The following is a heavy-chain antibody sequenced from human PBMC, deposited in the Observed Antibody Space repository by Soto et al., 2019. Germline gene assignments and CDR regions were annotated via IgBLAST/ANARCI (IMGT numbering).Heavy chain of an antibody. CDR3: ARGTWGISWPNFFDY. J-gene: IGHJ4*02. CDR1: GFSVTSTY. Sequence: EVQLVESGGGLIQPGGSLRLSCTAPGFSVTSTYMSWVRQAPGKGLEWVAVIYTGGSTSYADSVKGRFTVSRDHSNNNLFLQLNSLSVEDTAVYYCARGTWGISWPNFFDYWGQGVLVTVSS. CDR2: IYTGGST. V-gene: IGHV3-53*01. D-gene: IGHD6-13*01.